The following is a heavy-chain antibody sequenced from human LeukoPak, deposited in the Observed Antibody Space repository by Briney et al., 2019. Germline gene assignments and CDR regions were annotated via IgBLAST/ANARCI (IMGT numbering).Heavy chain of an antibody. CDR3: ARDVHGALDF. CDR2: IRGDAGDK. Sequence: GGSLRLSCAASGFTFSRYWMAWVRRAPGKGREWVANIRGDAGDKGYADSVRDRFTISRDNGKNSLYLQMNSLTAEDTAVYYCARDVHGALDFWGQGTLVVVSS. D-gene: IGHD4/OR15-4a*01. V-gene: IGHV3-7*01. CDR1: GFTFSRYW. J-gene: IGHJ4*02.